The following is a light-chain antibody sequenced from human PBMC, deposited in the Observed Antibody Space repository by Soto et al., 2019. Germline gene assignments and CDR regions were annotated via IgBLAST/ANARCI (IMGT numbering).Light chain of an antibody. V-gene: IGKV1-27*01. CDR1: QGINNQ. J-gene: IGKJ4*01. CDR3: QNYNSAPSAGT. Sequence: DFQMTQSPSSLSASVGDRVTITCRASQGINNQLAWFQQKPGKIPKVLIYAASTLQSGVPSRFSCSGSGTDCTLTISTLQPEDVATYSCQNYNSAPSAGTFGGGTKMEIK. CDR2: AAS.